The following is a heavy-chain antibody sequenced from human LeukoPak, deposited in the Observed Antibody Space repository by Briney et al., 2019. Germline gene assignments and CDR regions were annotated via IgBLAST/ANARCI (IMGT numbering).Heavy chain of an antibody. CDR2: FDPEDGET. Sequence: ASVTVSCTVSGYTLTELSMHWVRQAPGKGLEWMGGFDPEDGETIYAQKFQGRVTMTEDTSTDTAYMELSSLRSEDTVVYYCATTMRPRGTTFDYWGQGTLVTVSS. V-gene: IGHV1-24*01. CDR1: GYTLTELS. J-gene: IGHJ4*02. D-gene: IGHD1-1*01. CDR3: ATTMRPRGTTFDY.